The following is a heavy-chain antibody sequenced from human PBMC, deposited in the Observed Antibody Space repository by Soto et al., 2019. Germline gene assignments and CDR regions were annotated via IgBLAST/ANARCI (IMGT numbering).Heavy chain of an antibody. V-gene: IGHV3-23*01. CDR1: GFTFSSSA. CDR2: VSANGQGI. D-gene: IGHD3-10*01. Sequence: GGSLRLSCAASGFTFSSSAISWVRQAPGRGLEWVSAVSANGQGIYYADSVRGRFTISRDNSKNTVFLHMDSLSAEDTAVYYCAKDRHYPRDYFHYWGQGTLVTVSS. J-gene: IGHJ4*02. CDR3: AKDRHYPRDYFHY.